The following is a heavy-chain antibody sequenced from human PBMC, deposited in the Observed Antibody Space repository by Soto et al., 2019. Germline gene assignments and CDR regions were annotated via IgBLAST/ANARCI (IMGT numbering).Heavy chain of an antibody. Sequence: GASVKVSRKASGYTFTSYGIPWVRQAPGQRVEGMGWVNAAKGDTKYSPKFQGRVTLTRGTSASTAHKELSSLRSQGTAVYDIVRRHVSATGIDWFDPWGQGNLVTVSS. CDR2: VNAAKGDT. CDR3: VRRHVSATGIDWFDP. D-gene: IGHD6-13*01. V-gene: IGHV1-3*01. J-gene: IGHJ5*02. CDR1: GYTFTSYG.